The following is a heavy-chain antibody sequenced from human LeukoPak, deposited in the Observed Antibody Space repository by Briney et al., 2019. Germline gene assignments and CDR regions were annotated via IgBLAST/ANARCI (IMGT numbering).Heavy chain of an antibody. Sequence: SETLSLTCTVSGGSISSYYWSWIRQPPGKGLEWIAYIHYSGSTDYNPSLKSRVTMSVDASKNQFSLRLRSVTAADTAVYYCASLTFSDTSGYGEFDYWGQGTLVTVSS. CDR2: IHYSGST. J-gene: IGHJ4*02. D-gene: IGHD3-22*01. V-gene: IGHV4-59*08. CDR3: ASLTFSDTSGYGEFDY. CDR1: GGSISSYY.